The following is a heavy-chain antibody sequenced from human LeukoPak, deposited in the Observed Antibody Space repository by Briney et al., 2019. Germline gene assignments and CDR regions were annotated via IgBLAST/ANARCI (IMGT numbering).Heavy chain of an antibody. V-gene: IGHV3-23*01. D-gene: IGHD1-26*01. CDR3: AKDLGWELPAEAY. CDR1: GFTFEEYV. CDR2: IYGSGVSI. Sequence: GGSLRLSCVASGFTFEEYVMNWVRQAPGKGLEWLATIYGSGVSISYADSVKGRFTISRDNSNNTLYLQMNSLRAEDTAMYFCAKDLGWELPAEAYWGQGILVTVSS. J-gene: IGHJ4*02.